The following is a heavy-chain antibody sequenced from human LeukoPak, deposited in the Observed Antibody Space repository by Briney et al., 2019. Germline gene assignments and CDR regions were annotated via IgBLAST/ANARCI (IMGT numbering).Heavy chain of an antibody. CDR3: ARVGYWFDP. D-gene: IGHD3-16*01. CDR1: GFTFSNYP. CDR2: IKQDGSEK. J-gene: IGHJ5*02. Sequence: GGSLRLSCTASGFTFSNYPINFVRQAPGKGLEWVANIKQDGSEKYYVDSVKGRFTISRDNAKNSLYLQMNSLRAEDTAVYYCARVGYWFDPWGQGTLVTVSS. V-gene: IGHV3-7*01.